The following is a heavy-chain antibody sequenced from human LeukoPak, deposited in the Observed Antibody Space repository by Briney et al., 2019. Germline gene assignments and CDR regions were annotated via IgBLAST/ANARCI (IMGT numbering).Heavy chain of an antibody. D-gene: IGHD3-10*01. CDR3: ARVEGFDADYYYYMDV. CDR1: RYTFTSYD. CDR2: MNPNSGNT. J-gene: IGHJ6*03. V-gene: IGHV1-8*01. Sequence: ASVKVSCKASRYTFTSYDIKCVRQATGHRLEWMGWMNPNSGNTGYAQKFQGRVTMTKNTSISTAYMELSSLRSEDTAVYYCARVEGFDADYYYYMDVWGKGTTVTVSS.